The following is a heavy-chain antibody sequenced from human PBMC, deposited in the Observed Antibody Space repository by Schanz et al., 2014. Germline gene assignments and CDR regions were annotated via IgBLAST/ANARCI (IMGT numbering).Heavy chain of an antibody. CDR1: GFTFSSYA. D-gene: IGHD1-20*01. CDR3: ANNWNLDY. CDR2: ISGRDGST. Sequence: EVQLLESGGGLVQPGGSLRLSCAASGFTFSSYAMTWVCQAPGMGLEWVSAISGRDGSTYYADSVRGRFTISRDNSKNTLYLQMNSLRAEDTAVYYCANNWNLDYWGQGTLVTVSS. V-gene: IGHV3-23*01. J-gene: IGHJ4*02.